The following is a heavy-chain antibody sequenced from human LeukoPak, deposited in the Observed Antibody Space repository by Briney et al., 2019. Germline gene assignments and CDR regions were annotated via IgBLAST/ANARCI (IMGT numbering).Heavy chain of an antibody. Sequence: ASVKVSCTASGYTFTSFDINWVRQSTGQGLEWMGWMNPNSGNTGYAQKFQGRVTMTRNTSISTAYMELSSLKSEDTAVYYCARLPRSVKNPLGRYFDYWGQGALVTVSS. J-gene: IGHJ4*02. CDR1: GYTFTSFD. D-gene: IGHD5/OR15-5a*01. V-gene: IGHV1-8*01. CDR3: ARLPRSVKNPLGRYFDY. CDR2: MNPNSGNT.